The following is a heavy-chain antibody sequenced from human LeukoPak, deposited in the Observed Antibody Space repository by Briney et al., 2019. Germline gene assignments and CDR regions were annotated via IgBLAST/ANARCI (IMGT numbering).Heavy chain of an antibody. CDR1: GGSISSSSYY. CDR2: IYTSGST. CDR3: ARDRAGESPY. V-gene: IGHV4-61*02. D-gene: IGHD3-10*01. Sequence: PSETLSLTCTVSGGSISSSSYYWGWIRQPAGKGLEWIGRIYTSGSTNYNPSLKSRVTMSVDTSKNQFSLKLSSVTAADTAVYYCARDRAGESPYWGQGTLVTVSS. J-gene: IGHJ4*02.